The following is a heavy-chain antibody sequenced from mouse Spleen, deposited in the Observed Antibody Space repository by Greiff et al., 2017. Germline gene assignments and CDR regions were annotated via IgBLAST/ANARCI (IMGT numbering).Heavy chain of an antibody. D-gene: IGHD1-1*01. CDR2: IYPGDGDT. CDR1: GYAFSSSW. CDR3: ASYTTVGYYAMDY. Sequence: VQLQQSGPELVKPGASVKISCKASGYAFSSSWMNWVTQRPGQGLEWIGRIYPGDGDTNYNGKFKGNATLTADKSSSTAYMQLSSLTSEVSAVYFCASYTTVGYYAMDYWGQGTSVTVSS. V-gene: IGHV1-82*01. J-gene: IGHJ4*01.